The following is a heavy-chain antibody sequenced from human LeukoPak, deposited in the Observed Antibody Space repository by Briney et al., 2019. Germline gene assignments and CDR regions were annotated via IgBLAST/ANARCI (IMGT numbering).Heavy chain of an antibody. Sequence: GGSLRLSCAASVFTFSMYGMHWVRQAPGKGLEWVASIWINGRDETYVDSVKGRFTISRDNSTLFLQMNSLRAEDTAIYFCARGKGSGRFGYFYYGVDVWGQGTTVTVSS. D-gene: IGHD3-10*01. CDR1: VFTFSMYG. V-gene: IGHV3-33*01. CDR2: IWINGRDE. CDR3: ARGKGSGRFGYFYYGVDV. J-gene: IGHJ6*02.